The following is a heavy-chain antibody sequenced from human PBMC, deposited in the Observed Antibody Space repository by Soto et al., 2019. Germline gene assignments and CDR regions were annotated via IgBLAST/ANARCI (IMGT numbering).Heavy chain of an antibody. V-gene: IGHV1-18*01. CDR1: GYTFTSYG. CDR2: ISGYNGNT. CDR3: ARSGQGLLEWVFTYYYYGMDV. D-gene: IGHD3-3*01. J-gene: IGHJ6*02. Sequence: ASVKVSCKASGYTFTSYGISWVRQAPGQGLEWMGWISGYNGNTNLAQKLQGRVTMTTDTPTSTAFMELRSLRSDDTAVYYCARSGQGLLEWVFTYYYYGMDVWGQGTTVTVSS.